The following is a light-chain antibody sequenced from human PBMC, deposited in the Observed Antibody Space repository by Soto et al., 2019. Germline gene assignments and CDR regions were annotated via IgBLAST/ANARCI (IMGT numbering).Light chain of an antibody. CDR2: EVS. Sequence: QSALTQPASVSGSPGQSITISCTGTSSDVGGYNYVSWYQQHPDKAPKLMIYEVSNRPSGVSNRFSGSKSGNTASLIISGLQAEDEADYSCSSYTSSSPVVFGGGTQLTVL. CDR1: SSDVGGYNY. CDR3: SSYTSSSPVV. V-gene: IGLV2-14*01. J-gene: IGLJ2*01.